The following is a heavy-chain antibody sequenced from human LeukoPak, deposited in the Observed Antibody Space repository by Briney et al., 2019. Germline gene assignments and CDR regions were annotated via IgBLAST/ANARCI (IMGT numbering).Heavy chain of an antibody. CDR1: GFTFSSYA. Sequence: GGTLRLSCSASGFTFSSYAMAWVRQAPGKGPEWVSLVSRSGDSAFYTDSVKGRFSISRDNARNLLSLQMNSLRAEDTAVYYCARGDPIYDFWSGGDYWGQGSLVTVSS. V-gene: IGHV3-23*01. CDR2: VSRSGDSA. D-gene: IGHD3-3*01. CDR3: ARGDPIYDFWSGGDY. J-gene: IGHJ4*02.